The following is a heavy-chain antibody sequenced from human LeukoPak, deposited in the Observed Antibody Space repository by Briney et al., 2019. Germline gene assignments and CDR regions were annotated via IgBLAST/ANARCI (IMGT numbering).Heavy chain of an antibody. V-gene: IGHV1-2*02. CDR2: INPNSGGT. CDR1: GYTFTGYY. D-gene: IGHD6-19*01. J-gene: IGHJ4*02. Sequence: GASVKVSCKASGYTFTGYYMHWVRQAPGQGLEWMGWINPNSGGTNYTQKFQGRVTMTRDTSISTAYMELSRLRSDDTAVYYCARGMEQWLAHTGYFDYWGQGTLVTVSS. CDR3: ARGMEQWLAHTGYFDY.